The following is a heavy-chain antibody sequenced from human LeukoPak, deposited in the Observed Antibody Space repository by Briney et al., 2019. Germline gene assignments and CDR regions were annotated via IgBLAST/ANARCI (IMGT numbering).Heavy chain of an antibody. D-gene: IGHD5-18*01. CDR2: IYYSGST. Sequence: SETLSLTCAVSAGSISSYYWSWIRQPPGKGLEWIGYIYYSGSTNYNPSLKSRVTISVDTSKNQFSLKLSSVTATDTAVYYCARAQGYSYGADYWGQGTLVTVSS. CDR1: AGSISSYY. V-gene: IGHV4-59*01. CDR3: ARAQGYSYGADY. J-gene: IGHJ4*02.